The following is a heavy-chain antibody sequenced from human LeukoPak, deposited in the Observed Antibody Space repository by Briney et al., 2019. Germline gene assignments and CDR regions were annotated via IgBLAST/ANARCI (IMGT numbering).Heavy chain of an antibody. V-gene: IGHV3-30*02. CDR2: IRYDGSNK. D-gene: IGHD6-13*01. J-gene: IGHJ6*03. CDR1: GFTFSSYG. CDR3: AKDPEYSSTYYYYYMDV. Sequence: GGSLRLSCAASGFTFSSYGMHWVRQAPGKGLEWVAFIRYDGSNKYYADSVKGRFTISRDNSKNTLYLQMNSLRAEDTAVYYCAKDPEYSSTYYYYYMDVWGKGTTVTVSS.